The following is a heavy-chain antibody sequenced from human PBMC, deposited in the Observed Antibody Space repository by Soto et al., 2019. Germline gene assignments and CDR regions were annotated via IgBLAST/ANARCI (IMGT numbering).Heavy chain of an antibody. V-gene: IGHV3-30*18. D-gene: IGHD3-10*01. CDR3: AKDVSPGGPPYCFDY. CDR2: ISYDGSDK. CDR1: GFTFSSYG. Sequence: GGSLRLSCAGSGFTFSSYGMHWVRQAPGKGLERVTVISYDGSDKYYGDSVKGRFTISRDNSKNTLYLQMNSLRAEDTSVYYCAKDVSPGGPPYCFDYWGQGTLVTVSS. J-gene: IGHJ4*02.